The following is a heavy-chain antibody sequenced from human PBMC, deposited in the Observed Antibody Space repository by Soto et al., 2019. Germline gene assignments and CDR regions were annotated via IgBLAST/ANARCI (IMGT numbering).Heavy chain of an antibody. Sequence: GGSLRLSCAASGVTFSSYWMSLGRQAPGKGLEWVANIKQDGSEKYYVDSVKGRFTISRDNAKNSLYLQMNSLRAEDTAVYYCARGPLRSTSVTTFYSYYGMDVWGQGTTLTLSS. V-gene: IGHV3-7*03. D-gene: IGHD4-17*01. J-gene: IGHJ6*02. CDR1: GVTFSSYW. CDR2: IKQDGSEK. CDR3: ARGPLRSTSVTTFYSYYGMDV.